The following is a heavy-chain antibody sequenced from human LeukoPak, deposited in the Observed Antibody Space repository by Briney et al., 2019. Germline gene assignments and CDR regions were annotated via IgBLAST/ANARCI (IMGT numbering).Heavy chain of an antibody. CDR1: GYSFTSYW. D-gene: IGHD1-14*01. CDR3: ARAEPETGVWYFDY. J-gene: IGHJ4*02. CDR2: IYPGDSDT. V-gene: IGHV5-51*01. Sequence: GESLEISCQGSGYSFTSYWIGWVRQMPGKGLEWMGIIYPGDSDTRYSPSFQGQVTISADKSISTAYLQWSSLKASDTAMYYCARAEPETGVWYFDYWGQGTLVTVSS.